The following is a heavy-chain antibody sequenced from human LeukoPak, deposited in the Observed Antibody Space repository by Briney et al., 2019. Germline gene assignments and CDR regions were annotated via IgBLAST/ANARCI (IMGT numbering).Heavy chain of an antibody. CDR3: ARHGLKLVGSSTIYFDN. J-gene: IGHJ4*02. Sequence: SETLSLTCSVSGGSISNNYWSWIRQSPEKGLEWIGYIHSSGSTDYNPSFKSRVVVSVDTSKNQFSLKLYSVTAADTAVYYCARHGLKLVGSSTIYFDNWGQGTLVTVSS. D-gene: IGHD1-26*01. CDR2: IHSSGST. CDR1: GGSISNNY. V-gene: IGHV4-59*08.